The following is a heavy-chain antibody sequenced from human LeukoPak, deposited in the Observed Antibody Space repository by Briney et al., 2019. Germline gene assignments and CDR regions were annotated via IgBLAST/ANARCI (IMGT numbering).Heavy chain of an antibody. D-gene: IGHD3-22*01. CDR3: AKDVRFLLGSGYYPISYYFDY. CDR1: GFTLTGYA. CDR2: IRVRGGGT. J-gene: IGHJ4*02. Sequence: GGSLRPSFPAPGFTLTGYALSWVGQPPGKGLNWVSAIRVRGGGTYYADSVKGRFTISRDNSKNTLYLQMNSLRAEDTAVYYCAKDVRFLLGSGYYPISYYFDYWGQGTLVTVSS. V-gene: IGHV3-23*01.